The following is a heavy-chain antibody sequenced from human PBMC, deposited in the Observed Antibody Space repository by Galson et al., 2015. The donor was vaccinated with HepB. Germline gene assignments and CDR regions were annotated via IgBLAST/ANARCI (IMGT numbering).Heavy chain of an antibody. CDR2: INSSGGST. CDR3: ARDYHGSGSYVYFDY. Sequence: SVKVSCKASGYTFTSYYIHWVRQAPGQGLEWMGIINSSGGSTTYAQKFQGRVTMTRDTSTSTVYMELSSLRSDDTAVYYCARDYHGSGSYVYFDYWGQGTLVTVSS. CDR1: GYTFTSYY. D-gene: IGHD3-10*01. V-gene: IGHV1-46*01. J-gene: IGHJ4*02.